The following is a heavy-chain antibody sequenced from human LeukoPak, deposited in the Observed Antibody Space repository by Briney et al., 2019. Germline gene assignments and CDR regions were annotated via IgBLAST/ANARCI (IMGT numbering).Heavy chain of an antibody. D-gene: IGHD3-10*01. CDR1: GGSISSYY. Sequence: SETLSLTCTVPGGSISSYYWSWIRQPPGKGLEWIGYIYYSGSTNYNPSLKSRVTISVDTSKNQFSLKLSSVTAADTAVYYYARGGSLDWFDPWGQGTLVTVSS. CDR3: ARGGSLDWFDP. J-gene: IGHJ5*02. V-gene: IGHV4-59*01. CDR2: IYYSGST.